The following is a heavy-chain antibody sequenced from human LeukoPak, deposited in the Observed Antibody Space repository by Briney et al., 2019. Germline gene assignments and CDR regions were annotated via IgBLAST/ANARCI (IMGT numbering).Heavy chain of an antibody. Sequence: PGGSLRLSCAASGFTFSSYAMSWVRQAPGKGLEWVSAVSGSGGSTYYADSVKGRFTISRDNSKNTLYLQMNSLRAEDTAVYYCAKDPRAGYYFDYWGQGTLVTVSS. CDR1: GFTFSSYA. CDR2: VSGSGGST. D-gene: IGHD3-10*01. J-gene: IGHJ4*02. V-gene: IGHV3-23*01. CDR3: AKDPRAGYYFDY.